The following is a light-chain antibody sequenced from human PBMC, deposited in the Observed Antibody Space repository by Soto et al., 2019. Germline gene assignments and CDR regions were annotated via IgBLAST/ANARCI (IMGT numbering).Light chain of an antibody. Sequence: EVVMTQSPVTLSLSPGDRATVSCRASQTVVTHLAWFQQKPGQPPRLLIYDASATATGIPARFSGSGSGTEFTLPLSRLQSEDFAVYYCQQYNKWPRTFGQGTKVE. V-gene: IGKV3-15*01. CDR3: QQYNKWPRT. CDR1: QTVVTH. CDR2: DAS. J-gene: IGKJ1*01.